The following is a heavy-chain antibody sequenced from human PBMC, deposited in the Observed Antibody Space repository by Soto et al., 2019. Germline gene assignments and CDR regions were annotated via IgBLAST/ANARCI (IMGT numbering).Heavy chain of an antibody. V-gene: IGHV3-48*01. J-gene: IGHJ6*03. CDR3: ARASGYYYYYMDV. CDR1: GFTFTNYN. Sequence: GGSLRLSCAASGFTFTNYNMNWVRQAPGKGLEWVSYISSSSETIYYADSLKGRFAISRDNAKNSLYLQMITLRAEDTAVYYCARASGYYYYYMDVWGKGTTVTVSS. CDR2: ISSSSETI. D-gene: IGHD1-26*01.